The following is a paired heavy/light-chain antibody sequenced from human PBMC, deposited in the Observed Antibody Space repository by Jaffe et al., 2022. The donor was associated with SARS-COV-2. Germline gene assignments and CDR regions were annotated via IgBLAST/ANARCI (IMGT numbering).Heavy chain of an antibody. CDR1: GFTVSSNY. Sequence: EVQLVESGGGLIQPGGSLRLSCAASGFTVSSNYVSWVRQAPGKGLEWVSVIYRGGSTYYADSVKGRFTISRDNSKNTLDLQMNSLRVEDTAVYYCARGDGYNFFHHWGQGTLVTVSS. D-gene: IGHD5-12*01. CDR3: ARGDGYNFFHH. CDR2: IYRGGST. V-gene: IGHV3-53*01. J-gene: IGHJ1*01.
Light chain of an antibody. CDR1: QSVLNSSNNKNY. Sequence: DIVMTQSPDSLAVSLGERATINCKSSQSVLNSSNNKNYLAWYQQKSGQPPKLLIYWASTRESGVPDRFSGSGSGTDFTLTISSLQAEDVAVYYCQQYYSTPFTFGPGTKVDIK. J-gene: IGKJ3*01. V-gene: IGKV4-1*01. CDR3: QQYYSTPFT. CDR2: WAS.